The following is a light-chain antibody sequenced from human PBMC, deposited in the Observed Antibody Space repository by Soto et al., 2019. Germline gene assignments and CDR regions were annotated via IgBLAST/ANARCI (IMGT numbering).Light chain of an antibody. J-gene: IGLJ3*02. CDR2: RNN. CDR1: GSNIGAGYA. CDR3: AAWDDSLSGPV. Sequence: QSVLTQPPSVSGAPGQRVTISCTGSGSNIGAGYAVHWYQQLPGTAPKLLIYRNNQRPSGVPDRFSGSKSGTSASLAISGLRSEDEADYYCAAWDDSLSGPVFGGGTKLTVL. V-gene: IGLV1-47*01.